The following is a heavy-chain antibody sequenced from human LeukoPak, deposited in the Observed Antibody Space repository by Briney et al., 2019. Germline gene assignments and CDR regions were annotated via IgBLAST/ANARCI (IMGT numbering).Heavy chain of an antibody. J-gene: IGHJ4*02. CDR3: ARGSLGSSGYYRDY. V-gene: IGHV3-21*01. CDR1: GFTFSSYS. CDR2: ISSSRSYI. Sequence: GGSLRLSCAASGFTFSSYSMNWVRQAPGKGLERVTSISSSRSYIFYADSVMGRFPISRDHGQSPLYLQINSVRAEDTAVYYCARGSLGSSGYYRDYWGQGTLVTVSS. D-gene: IGHD3-22*01.